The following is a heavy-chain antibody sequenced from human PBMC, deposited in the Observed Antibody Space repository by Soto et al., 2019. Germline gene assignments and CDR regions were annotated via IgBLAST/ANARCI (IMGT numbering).Heavy chain of an antibody. CDR2: ISGSGGST. V-gene: IGHV3-23*01. J-gene: IGHJ4*02. Sequence: EVQLLESGGGLVQPGGSLRLSCAASGFTFSSYAMSWVRQAPGKGLEWVSAISGSGGSTYYADSVKGRFTISRDNSKNTLYLQMNSLRAEDTAVYYCAKKPGYSSSWYLTGAYYFDYWGQGTLVTVFS. D-gene: IGHD6-13*01. CDR3: AKKPGYSSSWYLTGAYYFDY. CDR1: GFTFSSYA.